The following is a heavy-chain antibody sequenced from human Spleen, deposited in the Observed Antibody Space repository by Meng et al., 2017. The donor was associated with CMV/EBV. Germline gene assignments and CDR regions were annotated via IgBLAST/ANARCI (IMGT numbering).Heavy chain of an antibody. CDR2: IYTGGST. Sequence: GGSLRLSCAASGFSVSNNYMSWVRQAPGKGLEWVSVIYTGGSTYYADSVKGRFTISRDNAKNSLYLQMNSLRAEDTAVYYCARDVPYDESGYYGAFDIWGQGTLVTVSS. CDR3: ARDVPYDESGYYGAFDI. J-gene: IGHJ3*02. CDR1: GFSVSNNY. D-gene: IGHD3-22*01. V-gene: IGHV3-53*01.